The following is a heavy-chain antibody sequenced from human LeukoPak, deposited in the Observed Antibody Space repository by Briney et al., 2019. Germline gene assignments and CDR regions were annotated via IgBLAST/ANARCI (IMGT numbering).Heavy chain of an antibody. CDR2: IKEDGSEE. Sequence: GGPLRLSCEVSVFTFSRYCMNWVREAPGKGRESVTNIKEDGSEEYYVGSVKGRFIISRDNAKKSLFLQMDSLRGEDTAVYYCAASAAGLDYWGERTLGTVSS. V-gene: IGHV3-7*01. CDR3: AASAAGLDY. CDR1: VFTFSRYC. J-gene: IGHJ4*02. D-gene: IGHD6-13*01.